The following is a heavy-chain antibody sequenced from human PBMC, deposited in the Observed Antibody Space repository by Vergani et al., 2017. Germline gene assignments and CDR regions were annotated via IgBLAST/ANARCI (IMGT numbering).Heavy chain of an antibody. V-gene: IGHV3-23*01. J-gene: IGHJ4*02. Sequence: EVQLLESGGGLVQPGGSLRLSCEASGFSFPGYAMSWVRQAPGKGVEWVSSVSGRSATPYYADSVKGRFIISRDNSKNTLHLHMNSLRAVYTAVYYCTKGSRGYTGYFFDYWGQGTLATVSS. D-gene: IGHD5-12*01. CDR3: TKGSRGYTGYFFDY. CDR1: GFSFPGYA. CDR2: VSGRSATP.